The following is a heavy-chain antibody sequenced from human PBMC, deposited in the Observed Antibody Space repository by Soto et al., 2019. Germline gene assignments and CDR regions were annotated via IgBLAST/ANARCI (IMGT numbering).Heavy chain of an antibody. V-gene: IGHV1-3*01. CDR3: ASSYYYDSSGYSSLYYYYGMDV. CDR2: INAGNGNT. J-gene: IGHJ6*02. Sequence: QVQLVQSGAEVKKPGASVKVSCKASGYTFTRYAMPWVRQAPGQRLEWMGWINAGNGNTKYSQMFQGSVTITRDTSASTAYMELSSLRSEDTAVYYCASSYYYDSSGYSSLYYYYGMDVWGQGTTVTVSS. D-gene: IGHD3-22*01. CDR1: GYTFTRYA.